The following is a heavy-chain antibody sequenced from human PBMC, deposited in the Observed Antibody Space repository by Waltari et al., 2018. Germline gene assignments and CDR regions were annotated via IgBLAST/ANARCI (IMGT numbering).Heavy chain of an antibody. V-gene: IGHV3-30*18. CDR3: AKDSAFRYNLYANYYFEF. CDR2: ISYDGSTT. D-gene: IGHD1-20*01. CDR1: GFTFTTYA. J-gene: IGHJ4*02. Sequence: QVQLVESGGGVVQPGGSLRLSCITSGFTFTTYAKPWVRQTPGKGLEWVAFISYDGSTTYYADSVKGRFTISRDTSKNTVFLQMSSLRAEDTAVYYCAKDSAFRYNLYANYYFEFWGQGTLVTVSS.